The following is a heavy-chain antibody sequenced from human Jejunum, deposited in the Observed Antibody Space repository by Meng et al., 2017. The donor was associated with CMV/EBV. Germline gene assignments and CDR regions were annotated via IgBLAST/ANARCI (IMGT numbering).Heavy chain of an antibody. J-gene: IGHJ4*02. Sequence: SDYILTNFGISGLRRAPGQGLEWMGWISADNGNADYAQNLQGRVTMTTDTSTSTAYMELGSLRSDDTAVYYCARTGIGARQFDYWGQGIRVTVSS. CDR2: ISADNGNA. D-gene: IGHD6-6*01. CDR1: DYILTNFG. V-gene: IGHV1-18*01. CDR3: ARTGIGARQFDY.